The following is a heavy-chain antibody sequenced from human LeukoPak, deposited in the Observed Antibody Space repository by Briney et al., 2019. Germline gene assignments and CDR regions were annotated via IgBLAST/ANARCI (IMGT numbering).Heavy chain of an antibody. CDR2: IYTSGST. CDR3: AREYSSSWYSQGDWFDP. Sequence: SETLSLTCTISGGSISSYYWSWIRQPAGKGLEWIGRIYTSGSTNYNPSLKSRVTMSVDTSKNQFSLKLSSVTAADTAVYYCAREYSSSWYSQGDWFDPWGQGTLVTVSS. D-gene: IGHD6-13*01. CDR1: GGSISSYY. J-gene: IGHJ5*02. V-gene: IGHV4-4*07.